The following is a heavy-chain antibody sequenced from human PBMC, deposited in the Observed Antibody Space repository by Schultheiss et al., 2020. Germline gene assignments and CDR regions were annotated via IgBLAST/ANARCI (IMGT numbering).Heavy chain of an antibody. V-gene: IGHV3-21*01. D-gene: IGHD5-24*01. CDR2: ISSTSYI. Sequence: GSLRLSCAASGFTFSSHTMNWVRQAPGKGLEWVSSISSTSYIHYADSVRGRFTISRDNAKSSLYLQMNSLRAEDTAIYFCARFRDTNAFDMWGQGTMVTVSS. CDR3: ARFRDTNAFDM. J-gene: IGHJ3*02. CDR1: GFTFSSHT.